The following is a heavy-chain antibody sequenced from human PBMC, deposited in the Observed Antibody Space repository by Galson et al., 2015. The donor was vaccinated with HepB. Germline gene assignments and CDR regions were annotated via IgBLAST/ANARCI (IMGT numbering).Heavy chain of an antibody. J-gene: IGHJ6*02. CDR3: ARGLLWFVGAMDV. Sequence: SVKVSCKASGGTFSSYTISWVRQAPGQGLEWMGRIIPILGIANYAQKFQGRVTITADKSTSTAYMELSSLRSEDTAVYYCARGLLWFVGAMDVWGQGTTVTVSS. CDR1: GGTFSSYT. V-gene: IGHV1-69*02. D-gene: IGHD3-10*01. CDR2: IIPILGIA.